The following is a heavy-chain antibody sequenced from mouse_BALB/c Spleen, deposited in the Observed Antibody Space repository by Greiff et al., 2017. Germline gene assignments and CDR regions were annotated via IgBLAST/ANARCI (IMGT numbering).Heavy chain of an antibody. V-gene: IGHV1-69*02. CDR1: GYTFTSYW. D-gene: IGHD1-2*01. J-gene: IGHJ1*01. CDR2: IYPSDSYT. CDR3: TRDYYGYPWYFDV. Sequence: QVQLQQPGAELVRPGASVKLSCKASGYTFTSYWINWVKQRPGQGLEWIGNIYPSDSYTNYNQKFKDKATLTVDKSSSTAYMQLSSPTSEDSAVYYCTRDYYGYPWYFDVWGAGTTVTVSS.